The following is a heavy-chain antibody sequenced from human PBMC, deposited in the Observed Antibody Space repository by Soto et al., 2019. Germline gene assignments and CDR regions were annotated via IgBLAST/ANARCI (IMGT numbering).Heavy chain of an antibody. CDR1: GFTFSSYG. V-gene: IGHV3-33*01. CDR2: IWYDGSNK. J-gene: IGHJ4*02. Sequence: GGSLRLSCAASGFTFSSYGMHWVRQAPGKGLEWVAVIWYDGSNKYYADSVKGRFTISRDNSKNTLYLQMNSLRAEDTAVYYCARDKGIVVVPAAAQSGFDYWGQGTLVTVSS. D-gene: IGHD2-2*01. CDR3: ARDKGIVVVPAAAQSGFDY.